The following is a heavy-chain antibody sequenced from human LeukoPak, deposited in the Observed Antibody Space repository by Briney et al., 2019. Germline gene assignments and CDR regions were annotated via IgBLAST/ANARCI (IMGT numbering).Heavy chain of an antibody. J-gene: IGHJ4*02. CDR2: ISSSSSTI. CDR3: ARQYYDFWSGYYPTDY. D-gene: IGHD3-3*01. Sequence: GGSLRLSCAASGFTFSSYSMNWVRQAPGKGLEWVTYISSSSSTIYYADSVKGRFTISRDNAKNSLYLQMNSLRAEDTAVYYCARQYYDFWSGYYPTDYWGQGTLVTVSS. CDR1: GFTFSSYS. V-gene: IGHV3-48*01.